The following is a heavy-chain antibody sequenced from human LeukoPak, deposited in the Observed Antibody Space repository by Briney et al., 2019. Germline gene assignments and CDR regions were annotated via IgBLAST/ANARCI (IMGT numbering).Heavy chain of an antibody. CDR2: ISSGGSIF. J-gene: IGHJ4*02. CDR1: GFTFSSYE. V-gene: IGHV3-48*03. D-gene: IGHD2-15*01. CDR3: AREEAYCSGTSCFRFFDY. Sequence: PGGSLRLSCAASGFTFSSYEINWVRQAPGKGLEWISYISSGGSIFYNADSVMGRFTISRDNAKNSLYLQMNSLRAEDTAVYYCAREEAYCSGTSCFRFFDYWGLGTLVSVSP.